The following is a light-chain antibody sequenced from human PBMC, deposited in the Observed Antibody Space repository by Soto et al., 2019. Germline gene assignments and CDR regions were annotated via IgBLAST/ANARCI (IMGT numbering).Light chain of an antibody. CDR1: SSDVGGYNY. CDR3: SSYTSSSTYV. Sequence: QSALTQPASVSGSPGQSITISCTGTSSDVGGYNYVSWYQQHPGKAPKLMIYDVSNRPSGVSSRFSGSKSGNTASLTISRLQAEDEADYYCSSYTSSSTYVFGTGTKLTVL. J-gene: IGLJ1*01. CDR2: DVS. V-gene: IGLV2-14*01.